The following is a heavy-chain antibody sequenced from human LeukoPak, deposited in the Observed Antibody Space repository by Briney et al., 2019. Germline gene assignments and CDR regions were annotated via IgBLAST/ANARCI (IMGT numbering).Heavy chain of an antibody. V-gene: IGHV4-39*01. Sequence: SETLSLTCTVSGGSISSSSYYWGWIRQSPGKGLEWIGSMYYSGRTYYNPSLKSRVAISVDTSKNQFSLKLSSVMAADTAVYYCARADHRDYTFYHYYGMDVWGQGTTVTVSS. CDR3: ARADHRDYTFYHYYGMDV. D-gene: IGHD4-17*01. J-gene: IGHJ6*02. CDR1: GGSISSSSYY. CDR2: MYYSGRT.